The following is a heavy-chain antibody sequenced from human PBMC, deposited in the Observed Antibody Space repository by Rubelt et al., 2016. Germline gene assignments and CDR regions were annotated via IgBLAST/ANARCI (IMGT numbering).Heavy chain of an antibody. D-gene: IGHD3-16*01. CDR2: ISYDGSNK. CDR1: GFTFSSYA. J-gene: IGHJ4*02. V-gene: IGHV3-30*04. Sequence: GGGVVQPGRSLRLSCAASGFTFSSYAMHWVRQAPGKGLEWVAVISYDGSNKYYADSVKGRFTISRDNSKNTLYLQMNSLRAEDTAVYYCAREEGGALGFDYWGQGTLVTVSS. CDR3: AREEGGALGFDY.